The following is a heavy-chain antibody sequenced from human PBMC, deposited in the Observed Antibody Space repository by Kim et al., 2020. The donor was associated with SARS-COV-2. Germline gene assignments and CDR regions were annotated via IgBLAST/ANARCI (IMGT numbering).Heavy chain of an antibody. J-gene: IGHJ4*02. CDR1: GGSISSYY. CDR2: IYYSGST. CDR3: ARVRTGDYYDSSGYYYNFDY. Sequence: SETLSLTCTVSGGSISSYYWSWIRQPPGKGLEWIGYIYYSGSTNYNPSLKSRVTISVDTSKNQFSLKLSSVTAADTAVYYCARVRTGDYYDSSGYYYNFDYWGQGTLVTVSS. D-gene: IGHD3-22*01. V-gene: IGHV4-59*01.